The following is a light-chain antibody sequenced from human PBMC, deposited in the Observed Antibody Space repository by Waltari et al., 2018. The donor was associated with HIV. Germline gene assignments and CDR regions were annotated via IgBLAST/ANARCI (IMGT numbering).Light chain of an antibody. J-gene: IGLJ2*01. Sequence: QSALTQPASVSGSPGQPITISCTGTNTDIGGFDYVSWFQQYPGSAPKLIIFEFTNRPSWISDRFSASQSGTTASLTISGLQAEDAADYYCSSYTRSTTLVFGGGTKVTVL. CDR1: NTDIGGFDY. CDR3: SSYTRSTTLV. V-gene: IGLV2-14*01. CDR2: EFT.